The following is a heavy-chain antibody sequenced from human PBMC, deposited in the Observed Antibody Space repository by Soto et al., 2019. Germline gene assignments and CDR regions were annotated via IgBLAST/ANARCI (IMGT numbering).Heavy chain of an antibody. Sequence: QVQLVQSGAEVKKPGASLKVSCQASGYTFISYGISWVRQAPGQGFEWMGWISTFNGKTNYARNVQGRVTMTTGTSTTTAYMELRSLKSDDTAVYYCARDRVPKSSGYFPFDYWGQGTLVTVSS. V-gene: IGHV1-18*01. CDR1: GYTFISYG. CDR3: ARDRVPKSSGYFPFDY. CDR2: ISTFNGKT. D-gene: IGHD3-22*01. J-gene: IGHJ4*02.